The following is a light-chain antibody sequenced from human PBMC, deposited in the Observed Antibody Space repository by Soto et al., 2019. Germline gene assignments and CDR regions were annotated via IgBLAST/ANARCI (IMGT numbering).Light chain of an antibody. V-gene: IGKV1-5*03. CDR3: QQYSSYPTRT. CDR2: KAS. Sequence: DIQMTQSPSTLSAYVGDRVTITCRASQSISIWLAWYQQKPGKAPKILIYKASSLESGVPSRFSGSGCGTEFPLTTSSLQPDDFGTSYSQQYSSYPTRTFRQGTKVDIK. CDR1: QSISIW. J-gene: IGKJ1*01.